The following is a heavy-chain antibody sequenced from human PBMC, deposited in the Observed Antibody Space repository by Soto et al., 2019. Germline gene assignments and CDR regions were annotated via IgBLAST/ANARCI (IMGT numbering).Heavy chain of an antibody. J-gene: IGHJ3*02. V-gene: IGHV4-39*01. D-gene: IGHD4-17*01. CDR1: GGSISSSSYY. CDR2: IFYRGTT. CDR3: ARQDYDDYGGAFDI. Sequence: QLQLQESGPGLVKPSETRSLTCTVSGGSISSSSYYWGWIRQPPGKGLEWIGSIFYRGTTHHNPSLESRVTISVDTSKSNCSLRLSSVTAADTAVYYCARQDYDDYGGAFDIWGQGTMVTVAS.